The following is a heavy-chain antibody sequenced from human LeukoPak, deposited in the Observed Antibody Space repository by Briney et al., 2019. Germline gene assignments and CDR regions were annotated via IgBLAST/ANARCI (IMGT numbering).Heavy chain of an antibody. CDR3: ARRMYYSASESTLAKSIDY. CDR1: GFTFSSYS. J-gene: IGHJ4*02. Sequence: GGSLRLSRAASGFTFSSYSMNWVRQAPGKGLEWVSCITSTSSYIYYADSVKGRFTISRDNAKNSLYLQMNSLRAEDTAVYYCARRMYYSASESTLAKSIDYWGQGTLVTVSS. V-gene: IGHV3-21*01. D-gene: IGHD3-10*01. CDR2: ITSTSSYI.